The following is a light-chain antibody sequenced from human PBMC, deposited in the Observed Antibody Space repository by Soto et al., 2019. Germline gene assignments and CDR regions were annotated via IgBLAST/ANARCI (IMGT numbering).Light chain of an antibody. V-gene: IGLV2-11*01. CDR3: CSYAGSYTFYV. CDR2: DVS. CDR1: SSDVGYYNY. Sequence: QSALTQPRSVSGSPGQSVTISCTGTSSDVGYYNYVSWYQQHPGTAPKLMIYDVSMRPSGVPDRFSGSKFGNTASLTISGLQAEDEADYYCCSYAGSYTFYVFGTGTKVTVL. J-gene: IGLJ1*01.